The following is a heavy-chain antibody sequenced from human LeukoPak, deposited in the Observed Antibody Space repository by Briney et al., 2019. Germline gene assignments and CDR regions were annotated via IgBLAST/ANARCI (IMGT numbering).Heavy chain of an antibody. CDR2: IYYSGST. V-gene: IGHV4-31*03. J-gene: IGHJ6*02. D-gene: IGHD2-21*02. CDR1: GGSISSGGYY. CDR3: ARSTYCGGDCYFRYYYYGMDV. Sequence: PSETLSLTCTVSGGSISSGGYYWSWIRQFPGTGLEWIGYIYYSGSTYYNPSLKSRVTISIDTSKNQFSLKLSSVTAADTAVYYCARSTYCGGDCYFRYYYYGMDVWGQGTTVTVSS.